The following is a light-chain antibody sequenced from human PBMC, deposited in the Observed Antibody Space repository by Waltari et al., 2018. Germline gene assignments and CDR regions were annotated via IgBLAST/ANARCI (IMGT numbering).Light chain of an antibody. J-gene: IGLJ2*01. CDR3: CSYAGSSTLV. V-gene: IGLV2-23*02. Sequence: QPALPQPASVSGSPGQSITIPCPGTSGDVGGSPSVPLYQQYPGEAPKLIIYDVNKRPSGVSNRFSASKSGNTASLTISGLQAEDEADYYCCSYAGSSTLVFGVGTKLTVL. CDR1: SGDVGGSPS. CDR2: DVN.